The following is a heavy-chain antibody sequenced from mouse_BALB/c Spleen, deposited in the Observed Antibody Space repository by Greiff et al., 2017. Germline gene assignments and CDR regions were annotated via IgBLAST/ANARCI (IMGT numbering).Heavy chain of an antibody. D-gene: IGHD1-1*01. J-gene: IGHJ2*01. CDR3: ARSSYGDYFDY. CDR1: GYSITSDYA. Sequence: EVKLVESGPGLVKPSQSLSLTCTVTGYSITSDYAWNWIRQFPGNKLEWMGYISYSGSTSYNPSLKSRISITRDTSKNQFFLQLNSVTTEDTATYYCARSSYGDYFDYWGQGTTLTVSS. V-gene: IGHV3-2*02. CDR2: ISYSGST.